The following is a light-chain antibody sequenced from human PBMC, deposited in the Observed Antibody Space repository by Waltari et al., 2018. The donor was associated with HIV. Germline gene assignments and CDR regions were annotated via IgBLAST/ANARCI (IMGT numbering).Light chain of an antibody. Sequence: DIQMTQSPSSLSASVGDRVTITCRASQTINTFLNWFQKQAWKAPIVLLYESTSLERGIPRRFRVSGSGTDFTLDIIGLEAEDCATYFCQQSYITPWTFVQSTK. V-gene: IGKV1-39*01. CDR3: QQSYITPWT. J-gene: IGKJ1*01. CDR2: EST. CDR1: QTINTF.